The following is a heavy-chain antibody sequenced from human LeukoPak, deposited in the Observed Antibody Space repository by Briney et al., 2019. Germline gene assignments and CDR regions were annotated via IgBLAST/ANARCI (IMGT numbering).Heavy chain of an antibody. CDR2: IIPILGIA. D-gene: IGHD4-17*01. CDR1: GGTFSSYA. Sequence: ASVKVSCKASGGTFSSYAISWVRQAPGQGLEWMGRIIPILGIANYAQKFQGRVTITADKSTSTAYMELSSLTSEDTALYFCTRFSPDENHGDYAFDYWGQGTPVTVSS. CDR3: TRFSPDENHGDYAFDY. V-gene: IGHV1-69*04. J-gene: IGHJ4*02.